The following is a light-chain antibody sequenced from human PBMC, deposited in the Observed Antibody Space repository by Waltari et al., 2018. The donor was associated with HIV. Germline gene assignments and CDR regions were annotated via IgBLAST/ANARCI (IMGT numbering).Light chain of an antibody. CDR1: RANIGSNS. V-gene: IGLV1-44*01. CDR3: ETWDSSLNAVV. J-gene: IGLJ2*01. CDR2: YND. Sequence: QSVLPQPRSASGTPGQGVTISCSGSRANIGSNSVNCYQQFPGEAPKLLIDYNDQRPSGVPDRFSGSKSGTAASLAFSGLQAEDEADYYCETWDSSLNAVVFGGGTKLTVL.